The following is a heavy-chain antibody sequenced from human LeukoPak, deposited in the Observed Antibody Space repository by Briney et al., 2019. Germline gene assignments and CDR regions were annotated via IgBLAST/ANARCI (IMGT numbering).Heavy chain of an antibody. Sequence: SETLSLTCTVSGGSISSGGYYWSWIRQHPGKGLEWIGYIYYSGSTYYNPSLKSRVTISVDTSKNQFSLKLSSVTAADTAVYYCARTIAAAGTGFDYWGQGTLVTVSS. J-gene: IGHJ4*02. CDR2: IYYSGST. CDR1: GGSISSGGYY. CDR3: ARTIAAAGTGFDY. V-gene: IGHV4-31*03. D-gene: IGHD6-13*01.